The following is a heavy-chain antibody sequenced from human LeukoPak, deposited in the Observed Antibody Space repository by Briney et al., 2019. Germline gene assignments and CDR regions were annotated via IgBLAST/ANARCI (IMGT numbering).Heavy chain of an antibody. V-gene: IGHV1-2*02. D-gene: IGHD3-22*01. CDR2: INPNSGGT. CDR1: GYTFTGYY. Sequence: WASVKVSCKASGYTFTGYYMHWVRQAPGQGLEWMGWINPNSGGTNYAQKFQGRVTMTRDTSISTAYMELSRLRSDDTAVYYCAGIYYDSTRYYFDYWGQGTLVTVSS. CDR3: AGIYYDSTRYYFDY. J-gene: IGHJ4*02.